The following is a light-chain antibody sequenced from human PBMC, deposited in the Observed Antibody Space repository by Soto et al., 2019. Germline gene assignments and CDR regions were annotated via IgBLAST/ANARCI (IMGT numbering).Light chain of an antibody. CDR3: GTWDSSPSVYV. J-gene: IGLJ1*01. CDR2: ENN. CDR1: SSSIGSNY. V-gene: IGLV1-51*01. Sequence: SVLTQPPSVSAAPGQMVTISCSGSSSSIGSNYASWYQQLPGTAPKLLIYENNKRPSGIPDRFSGSKSGTSATLGIAGLQTGDEADYYCGTWDSSPSVYVLGTGTKVTVL.